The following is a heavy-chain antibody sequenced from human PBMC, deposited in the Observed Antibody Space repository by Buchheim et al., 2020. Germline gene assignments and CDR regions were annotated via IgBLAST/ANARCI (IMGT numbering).Heavy chain of an antibody. J-gene: IGHJ5*02. CDR2: ITSSGSYK. CDR3: ARDDYGDYGSWFDP. CDR1: GFTFSAYS. D-gene: IGHD4-17*01. Sequence: QLVESGGALVKPGGSLRLSCAASGFTFSAYSMHWVRQAPGKGLEWVSYITSSGSYKYYAKSTKGRFTISRDNAKNSMYLQMNSLRAEDTAVYYCARDDYGDYGSWFDPWGQGAL. V-gene: IGHV3-21*06.